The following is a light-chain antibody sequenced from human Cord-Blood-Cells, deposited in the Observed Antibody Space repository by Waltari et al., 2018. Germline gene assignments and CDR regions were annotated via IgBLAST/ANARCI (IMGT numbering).Light chain of an antibody. CDR1: SSDVGSYNL. J-gene: IGLJ3*02. CDR3: CSYAGSSTWV. Sequence: QSALTQPASVSGSPGQSITISCTGNSSDVGSYNLVSWYQQHPRKAPKLMIYEVSKRPSVVSNRFSGSKSGNTASLTISGLQAEDEADYYCCSYAGSSTWVFGGGTKLTVL. V-gene: IGLV2-23*02. CDR2: EVS.